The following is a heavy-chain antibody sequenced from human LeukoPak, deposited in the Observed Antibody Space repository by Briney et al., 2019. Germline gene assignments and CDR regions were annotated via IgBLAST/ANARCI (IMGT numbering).Heavy chain of an antibody. CDR3: ASSHPYCNGGSCYVDAFDI. V-gene: IGHV3-7*01. Sequence: PGGSLRLSCAASGFTFSSYWMSWVHQAPGKGLEWVANIKQDGSEKYYVDSVKGRFTISRDNAKNSLYLQMNSLRAEDTAVYYCASSHPYCNGGSCYVDAFDIWGQGTMVTVSS. J-gene: IGHJ3*02. D-gene: IGHD2-15*01. CDR2: IKQDGSEK. CDR1: GFTFSSYW.